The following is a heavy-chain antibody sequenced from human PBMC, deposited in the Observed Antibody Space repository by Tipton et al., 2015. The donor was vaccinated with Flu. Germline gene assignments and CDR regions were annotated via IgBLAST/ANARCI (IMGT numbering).Heavy chain of an antibody. CDR1: GFSISSGYY. Sequence: LRLSCAVSGFSISSGYYWGWIRQPPGKGLEWIGGIHHSGTTYYNPSLKSRVTMSVDTSKNQLSLKLSSVTAADTAVYYCAKVYCDSTNCYAGRLQFDYWGQRTLVTVSS. V-gene: IGHV4-38-2*01. CDR3: AKVYCDSTNCYAGRLQFDY. CDR2: IHHSGTT. D-gene: IGHD2-2*01. J-gene: IGHJ4*02.